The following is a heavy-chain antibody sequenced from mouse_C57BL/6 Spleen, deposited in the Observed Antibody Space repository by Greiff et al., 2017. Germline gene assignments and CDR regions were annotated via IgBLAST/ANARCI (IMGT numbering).Heavy chain of an antibody. CDR2: IYPGSGST. Sequence: VQLQQPGAELVKPGASVKMSCKASGYTFTSYWITWVKQRPGQGLEWIGDIYPGSGSTNYNEKFKSKATLTVDTSSSTAYMQLSSLTSEDSAVHYCARGYDYDPAWFADWGQGTLVTVSA. V-gene: IGHV1-55*01. J-gene: IGHJ3*01. CDR1: GYTFTSYW. CDR3: ARGYDYDPAWFAD. D-gene: IGHD2-4*01.